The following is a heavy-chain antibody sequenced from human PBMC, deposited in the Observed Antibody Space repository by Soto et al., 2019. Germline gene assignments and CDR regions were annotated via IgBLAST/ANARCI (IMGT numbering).Heavy chain of an antibody. V-gene: IGHV3-73*02. D-gene: IGHD2-8*01. J-gene: IGHJ4*02. CDR2: IASKAHNYAK. CDR3: AGLMDTLFERFDY. CDR1: GFTLSGSF. Sequence: EVQLVESGGGLVQPGGSLKLSCAASGFTLSGSFIHWVRQASGKGLERVGRIASKAHNYAKAYGRSVEGRFTVSRDDSRNTAYLQMEGLKTEDTAVYFCAGLMDTLFERFDYWGQGILVTVSS.